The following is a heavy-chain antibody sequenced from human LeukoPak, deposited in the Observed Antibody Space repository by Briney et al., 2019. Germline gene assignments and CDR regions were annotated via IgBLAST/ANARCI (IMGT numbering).Heavy chain of an antibody. J-gene: IGHJ4*02. V-gene: IGHV1-69*13. CDR2: IIPIFGTA. CDR1: GGTFSSYA. Sequence: SVKVSCKASGGTFSSYAISWVRQAPGQGLEWMGGIIPIFGTANYAQKFQGRVTITADASTSTAYMELSSLRSEDTAVYYCATSSDFATSGDLDYWGQGTLVTVSS. CDR3: ATSSDFATSGDLDY. D-gene: IGHD4-17*01.